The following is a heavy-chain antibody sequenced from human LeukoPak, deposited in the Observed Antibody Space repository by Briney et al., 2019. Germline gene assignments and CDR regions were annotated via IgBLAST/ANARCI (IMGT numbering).Heavy chain of an antibody. Sequence: GGSLRLSCSASGLTLSGYWMHWVRQIPGKGLVWVSRIDSDGSGTSYADSVKGRFTISRDDVKNMLYLQMNSLRVEDTGLYYCSTVEHFWGQGALVTVSS. CDR2: IDSDGSGT. J-gene: IGHJ4*02. CDR3: STVEHF. CDR1: GLTLSGYW. D-gene: IGHD1/OR15-1a*01. V-gene: IGHV3-74*01.